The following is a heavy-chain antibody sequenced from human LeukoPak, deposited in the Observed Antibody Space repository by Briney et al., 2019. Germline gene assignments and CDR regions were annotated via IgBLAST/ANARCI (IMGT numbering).Heavy chain of an antibody. CDR2: IIPILGIA. CDR3: ARSSSSSRTFQH. CDR1: GGTFSSDA. Sequence: SVKVSCKDSGGTFSSDAISWVRQAPGQGLEWMGRIIPILGIANYAQKFQGRVTITADKSTSTAYMELSSLRSEDTAVYYCARSSSSSRTFQHWGQGTLVTVSS. J-gene: IGHJ1*01. V-gene: IGHV1-69*04. D-gene: IGHD6-13*01.